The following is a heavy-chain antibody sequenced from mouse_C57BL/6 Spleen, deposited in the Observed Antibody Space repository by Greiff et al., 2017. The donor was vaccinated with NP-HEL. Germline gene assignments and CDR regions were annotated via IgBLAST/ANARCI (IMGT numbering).Heavy chain of an antibody. CDR2: ISDGGSYT. CDR1: GFTFSSYA. J-gene: IGHJ4*01. V-gene: IGHV5-4*01. Sequence: EVQLVESGGGLVKPGGSLKLSCAASGFTFSSYAMSWVRQTPEKRLEWVATISDGGSYTYYPDNVKGRFTISRDNAKNNLYLQMSHLKSEDTAMYYCARDRNDYDAMDYWGQGTSVTVSS. CDR3: ARDRNDYDAMDY.